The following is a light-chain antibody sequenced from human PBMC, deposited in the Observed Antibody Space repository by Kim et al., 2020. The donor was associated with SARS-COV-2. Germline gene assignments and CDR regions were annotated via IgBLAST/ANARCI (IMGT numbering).Light chain of an antibody. CDR2: QDS. J-gene: IGLJ2*01. Sequence: SYELTQPPSVSVSPGQTASITCSGDKLGDKYACWYQQKPGQSPVLVIYQDSKRPSGIPERFFGSNSGNTATLTISGTQAMDEADYHCQAWDSSTVVFGGGTQLTVL. CDR1: KLGDKY. CDR3: QAWDSSTVV. V-gene: IGLV3-1*01.